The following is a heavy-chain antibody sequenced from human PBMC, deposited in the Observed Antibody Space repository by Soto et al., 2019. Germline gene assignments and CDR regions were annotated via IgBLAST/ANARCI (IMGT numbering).Heavy chain of an antibody. CDR1: GFTFSASG. D-gene: IGHD3-10*01. CDR3: AKDSDRDYFQH. J-gene: IGHJ1*01. Sequence: PGGSLRLSCAASGFTFSASGMSWVRQTPEKGLEWVSGISASGGAYYPNSVKGRFTISRDNSENTLYLQMSSLRVEDTAVYYCAKDSDRDYFQHWGQGTLVTVSS. V-gene: IGHV3-23*01. CDR2: ISASGGA.